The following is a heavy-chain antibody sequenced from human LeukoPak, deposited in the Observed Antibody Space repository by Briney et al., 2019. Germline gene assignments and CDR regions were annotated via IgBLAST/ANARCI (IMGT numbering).Heavy chain of an antibody. V-gene: IGHV4-59*11. CDR2: IIFRGTT. J-gene: IGHJ4*02. CDR1: GDSISGHY. Sequence: SETLSLTCIVSGDSISGHYWSWIRQPPGKGLEWIGYIIFRGTTSYNPALNGRVTMSIDTSKNHLSLRLSSVTAVDTAVYYCARDAYGSGSYYRGPFDYWGQGTLVTVSS. CDR3: ARDAYGSGSYYRGPFDY. D-gene: IGHD3-10*01.